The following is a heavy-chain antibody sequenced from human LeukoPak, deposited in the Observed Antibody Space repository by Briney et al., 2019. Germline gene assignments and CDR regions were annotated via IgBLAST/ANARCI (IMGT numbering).Heavy chain of an antibody. J-gene: IGHJ4*02. Sequence: SETLSLTCTVSGGSISSYYWSWIRRPAGKGLEWIGLIHTSGSTNYNPSLKSRVTMSVDTSKNQFSLKVSSVTAADTAVYYCARDLSNIAALWGQGTLVTVSS. V-gene: IGHV4-4*07. CDR1: GGSISSYY. CDR2: IHTSGST. CDR3: ARDLSNIAAL. D-gene: IGHD6-6*01.